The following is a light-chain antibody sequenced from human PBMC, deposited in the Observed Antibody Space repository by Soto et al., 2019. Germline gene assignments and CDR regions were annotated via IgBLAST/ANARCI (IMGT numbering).Light chain of an antibody. CDR1: QSVSSTS. V-gene: IGKV3-20*01. CDR3: QQYDGSPPWT. Sequence: EIVLTQSPGTLSFSPGARATLSCRASQSVSSTSLAWYQQKPGQAPRLLIYGASNRATGIPDRFSGSGSGTDFTLTISRLEPEDFAVYSCQQYDGSPPWTFGLGTKVEFK. J-gene: IGKJ1*01. CDR2: GAS.